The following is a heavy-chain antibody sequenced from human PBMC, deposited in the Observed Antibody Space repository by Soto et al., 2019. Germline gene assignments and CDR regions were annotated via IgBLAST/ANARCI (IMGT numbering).Heavy chain of an antibody. CDR1: GYTFTTYY. Sequence: QVQLVQSGAEVKKPGASVKVSCKASGYTFTTYYMHWVRQAPGQGLEWMGIINPSGGSTNAQKFQGRGTMTRDTSTSTVYMELSSLKSEDTAVYYCARVYCSGGSCYGIDYWGQGTLVTVSS. J-gene: IGHJ4*02. V-gene: IGHV1-46*01. CDR3: ARVYCSGGSCYGIDY. D-gene: IGHD2-15*01. CDR2: INPSGGST.